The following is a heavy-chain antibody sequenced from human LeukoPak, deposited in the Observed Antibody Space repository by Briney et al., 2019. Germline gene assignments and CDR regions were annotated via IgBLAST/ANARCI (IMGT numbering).Heavy chain of an antibody. CDR2: IWYDGSNK. Sequence: PGRSLRLSCAASGFTFSSYGMHWVRQAPGKGLEWVAAIWYDGSNKYYADSVKGRFTISRDNSKNTLYLQMNSLRAEDTAVYYCARWIAVAGTYYYGMDVWGKGTTVTVSS. V-gene: IGHV3-33*01. J-gene: IGHJ6*04. D-gene: IGHD6-19*01. CDR3: ARWIAVAGTYYYGMDV. CDR1: GFTFSSYG.